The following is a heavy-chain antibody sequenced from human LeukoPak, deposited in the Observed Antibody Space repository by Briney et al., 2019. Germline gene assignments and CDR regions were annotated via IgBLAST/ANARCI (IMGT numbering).Heavy chain of an antibody. CDR2: IYTSGST. J-gene: IGHJ6*02. CDR3: ARDQEAGSYYYYGMDV. D-gene: IGHD6-13*01. CDR1: GGSISSYY. V-gene: IGHV4-4*07. Sequence: SETLSLTCTVSGGSISSYYWSWIRQPAGKGLAWIGRIYTSGSTNYNPSLKSRVTMSVDTSKNQFSLKLSSVTAADTAVYYCARDQEAGSYYYYGMDVWGQGTTVTVSS.